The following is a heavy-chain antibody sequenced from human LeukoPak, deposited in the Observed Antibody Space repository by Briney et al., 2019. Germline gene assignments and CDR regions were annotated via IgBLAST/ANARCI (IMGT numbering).Heavy chain of an antibody. CDR1: GYTFTCYY. V-gene: IGHV1-2*02. J-gene: IGHJ4*02. CDR3: ARDAGYNALFDY. Sequence: ASVKVSCKASGYTFTCYYMHWVRQAPGQGLEWMGWINPNSGGTNYAQKFQGRVTMTRDTSISTAYMELSRLRSDDTAVYYCARDAGYNALFDYWGQGTLVTVSS. CDR2: INPNSGGT. D-gene: IGHD5-24*01.